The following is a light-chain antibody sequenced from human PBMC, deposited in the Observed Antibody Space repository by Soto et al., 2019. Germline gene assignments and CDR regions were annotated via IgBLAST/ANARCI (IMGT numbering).Light chain of an antibody. CDR1: SSDVGGYKY. Sequence: QSALTQPASVSGSPGQSITISCTGTSSDVGGYKYVSWYQQYPGKAPKLMIYEVSYRPSGVSNRFSGSKSGNTASLTISGLQAEDEADYYCSSYSNTLDLVFGGGTKLTVL. CDR3: SSYSNTLDLV. J-gene: IGLJ3*02. CDR2: EVS. V-gene: IGLV2-14*01.